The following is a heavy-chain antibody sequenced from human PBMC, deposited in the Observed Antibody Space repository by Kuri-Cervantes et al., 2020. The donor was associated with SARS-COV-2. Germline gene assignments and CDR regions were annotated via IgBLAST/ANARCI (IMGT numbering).Heavy chain of an antibody. J-gene: IGHJ5*02. V-gene: IGHV4-34*01. D-gene: IGHD7-27*01. CDR2: INHSGST. CDR3: ARGSVNWGSHFEGWFDP. Sequence: SETLSLTCAVYGGSFSGYSWSWIRQPPGKGLEWNGEINHSGSTNYNPSLKSRVTISVDTSKNQFSLKLRSVTAADTAVYYWARGSVNWGSHFEGWFDPWGQGTLVTVSS. CDR1: GGSFSGYS.